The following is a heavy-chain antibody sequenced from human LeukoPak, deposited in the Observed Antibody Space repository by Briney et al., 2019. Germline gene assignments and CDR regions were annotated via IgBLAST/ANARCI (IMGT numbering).Heavy chain of an antibody. CDR1: GFTFSSYW. CDR3: ARDPPGSDYAEYFQH. D-gene: IGHD4-17*01. J-gene: IGHJ1*01. CDR2: IKQDGSEK. Sequence: PGGSLRLSCAASGFTFSSYWMSWVRQAPGKGLEWVANIKQDGSEKYYVDSVKGRFTISRDNAKNSLYLQMNSLRAEDTAVYYCARDPPGSDYAEYFQHWGQGTLVTVSS. V-gene: IGHV3-7*01.